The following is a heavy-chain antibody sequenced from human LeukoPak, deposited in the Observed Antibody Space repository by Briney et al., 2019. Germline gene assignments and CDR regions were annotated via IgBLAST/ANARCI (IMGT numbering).Heavy chain of an antibody. CDR1: GGSISSSNW. CDR3: ARGGVVVPATYYYYYMDV. J-gene: IGHJ6*03. D-gene: IGHD2-2*01. Sequence: SGTLSLTCAVSGGSISSSNWWSWVRQPPGKGLEWIGEIYHSGSTNYNPSLKSRVTISVDKSKNQFSLKLSSVTAADTAVYYCARGGVVVPATYYYYYMDVWGKGTTVTVSS. V-gene: IGHV4-4*02. CDR2: IYHSGST.